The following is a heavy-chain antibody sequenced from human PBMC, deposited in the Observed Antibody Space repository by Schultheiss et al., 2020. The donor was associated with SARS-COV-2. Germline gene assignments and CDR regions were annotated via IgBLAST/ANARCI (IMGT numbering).Heavy chain of an antibody. CDR3: ARGLWITGTTRRAPLGY. D-gene: IGHD1-7*01. CDR2: INPNSGDT. Sequence: ASVKVSCKASGYTFIGYYVHWVRQAPGQGLEWMGWINPNSGDTNYAQNFQGRVTMTRDTSLSTAYMELTSLRSDDTAVYYCARGLWITGTTRRAPLGYWGQGTLVTVSS. V-gene: IGHV1-2*02. J-gene: IGHJ4*02. CDR1: GYTFIGYY.